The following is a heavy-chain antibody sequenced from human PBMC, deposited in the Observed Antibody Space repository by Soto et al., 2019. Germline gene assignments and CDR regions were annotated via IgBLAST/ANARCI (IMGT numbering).Heavy chain of an antibody. CDR3: ARARSTAAGLFDY. J-gene: IGHJ4*02. D-gene: IGHD6-13*01. CDR1: GFTFSSYA. V-gene: IGHV3-30-3*01. CDR2: ISYDGSNK. Sequence: GGSLRLSCAASGFTFSSYAMHWVRQAPGKGLEWVAVISYDGSNKYYADSVKGRFTISRDNSKNTLYLQMNSLRAEDTAVYYCARARSTAAGLFDYWGLGTLVTVSS.